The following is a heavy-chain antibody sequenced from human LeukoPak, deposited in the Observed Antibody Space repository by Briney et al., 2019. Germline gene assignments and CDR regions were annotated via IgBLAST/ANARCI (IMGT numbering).Heavy chain of an antibody. J-gene: IGHJ4*02. V-gene: IGHV4-59*08. CDR2: IYYSGST. CDR1: GGSIGSYY. D-gene: IGHD6-13*01. CDR3: ARHGSSSSSWVY. Sequence: SETLSLTCAISGGSIGSYYWSWIRQPPGKELEWIGYIYYSGSTNYNPSLKSRVTISVDTSKNQFSLKLSSVTAADTAVYYCARHGSSSSSWVYWGQGTLVTVSS.